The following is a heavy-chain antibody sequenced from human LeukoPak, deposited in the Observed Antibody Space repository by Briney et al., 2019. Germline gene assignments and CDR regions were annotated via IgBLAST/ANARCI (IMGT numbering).Heavy chain of an antibody. CDR3: AKEIHVARDYFYDRSGPSGSFDS. CDR2: ISWNSANM. Sequence: PGGSLRLSCAASGFTFDDYAMHWARQVPGKGLEWVSGISWNSANMGYVDSVKGRFTISRDNAKKSLYLQMNSLRAEDTALYYCAKEIHVARDYFYDRSGPSGSFDSWGQGPLVTVSS. V-gene: IGHV3-9*01. D-gene: IGHD3-22*01. J-gene: IGHJ4*02. CDR1: GFTFDDYA.